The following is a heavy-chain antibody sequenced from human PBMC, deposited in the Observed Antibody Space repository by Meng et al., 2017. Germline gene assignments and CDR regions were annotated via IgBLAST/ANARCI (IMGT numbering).Heavy chain of an antibody. V-gene: IGHV2-5*02. D-gene: IGHD2-21*02. CDR2: IYWDDDK. CDR3: AHRRGDSREGWFDP. J-gene: IGHJ5*02. Sequence: QINLKASGPTLVKPTQTLTLTCTFAGFSLSTSGVGVGWIRQPPGKALEWLALIYWDDDKRYSPSLKSRLTITKDTSKNQVVLTMTNMDPVDTATYYCAHRRGDSREGWFDPWGQGTLVTVSS. CDR1: GFSLSTSGVG.